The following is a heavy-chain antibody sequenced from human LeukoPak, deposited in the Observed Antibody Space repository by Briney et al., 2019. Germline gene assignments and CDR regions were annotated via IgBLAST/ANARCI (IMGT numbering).Heavy chain of an antibody. CDR1: GFTFSSYS. CDR2: ISSSSSYI. Sequence: AGGSLRLSCAASGFTFSSYSMNWVRQAPGKGLEWVSSISSSSSYIYYADSVKGRFTISRDNAKNSLYLRMNSLRAEDTAVYYCARDAGITTLSDYGMDVWGQGTAVTVSS. V-gene: IGHV3-21*01. J-gene: IGHJ6*02. CDR3: ARDAGITTLSDYGMDV. D-gene: IGHD1-1*01.